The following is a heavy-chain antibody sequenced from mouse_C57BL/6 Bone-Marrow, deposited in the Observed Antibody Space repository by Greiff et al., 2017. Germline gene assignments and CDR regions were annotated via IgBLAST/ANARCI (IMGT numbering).Heavy chain of an antibody. J-gene: IGHJ2*01. V-gene: IGHV1-64*01. CDR1: GYTFTSYW. Sequence: VQLQQPGAELVKPGASVKLSCKASGYTFTSYWMHWVKQRPGQGLEWIGMIHPNSGSTNYNEKFKSKATLTVDKSSSTAYMQLSSLTSEDSAVYYCARGGRYYGSSYGYWGQGTTLTVSS. CDR3: ARGGRYYGSSYGY. CDR2: IHPNSGST. D-gene: IGHD1-1*01.